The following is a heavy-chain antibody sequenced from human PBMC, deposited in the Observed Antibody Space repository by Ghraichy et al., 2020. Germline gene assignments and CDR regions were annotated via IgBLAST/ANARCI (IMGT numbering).Heavy chain of an antibody. CDR1: GYSISSGYY. J-gene: IGHJ4*02. V-gene: IGHV4-38-2*01. CDR2: IYHSGTS. CDR3: ARGDYSSFAFFDY. Sequence: SETLSLTCAVSGYSISSGYYWGWIRQPPGKGLEWIGSIYHSGTSSYNSSLRSRVVLSLDMSKNQLSLTVTSVTAADTAVYYCARGDYSSFAFFDYWGRGALVTVSS. D-gene: IGHD2-15*01.